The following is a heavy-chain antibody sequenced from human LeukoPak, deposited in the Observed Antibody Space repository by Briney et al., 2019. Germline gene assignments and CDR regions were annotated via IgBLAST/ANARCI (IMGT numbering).Heavy chain of an antibody. CDR1: GFTFSSYA. CDR3: ARALSSTTGWYYFDH. D-gene: IGHD6-19*01. Sequence: GGSLRLSCAASGFTFSSYAMSWVRQAPGKGLEWVAFIRYDGSDKYYADSVKGRFTISRDNSKNTLDLHMNSLRAEDTAVYYCARALSSTTGWYYFDHWGQGTLVTVSS. CDR2: IRYDGSDK. V-gene: IGHV3-33*08. J-gene: IGHJ4*02.